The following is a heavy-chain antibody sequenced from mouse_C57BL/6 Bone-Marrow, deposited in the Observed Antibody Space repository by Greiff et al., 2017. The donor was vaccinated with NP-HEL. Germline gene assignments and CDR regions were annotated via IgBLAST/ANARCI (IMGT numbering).Heavy chain of an antibody. J-gene: IGHJ3*01. CDR3: ARPPFSMVTPGFAY. V-gene: IGHV5-17*01. CDR2: ISSGSSTI. CDR1: GFTFSDYG. D-gene: IGHD2-1*01. Sequence: DVKLVESGGGLVKPGGSLKLSCAASGFTFSDYGMHWVRQAPEKGLEWVAYISSGSSTIYYADTVKGRFTISRDNAKNTLFLQMTSLRSEDTAMYYCARPPFSMVTPGFAYWGQGTLVTVSA.